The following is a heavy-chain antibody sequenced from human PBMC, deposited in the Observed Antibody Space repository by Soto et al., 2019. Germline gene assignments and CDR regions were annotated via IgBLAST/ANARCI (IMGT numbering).Heavy chain of an antibody. Sequence: GGSLRLSCAASGFTFRHAWMSWVRQAPGKGLEWVGRIKSKTDGGTTDSAAPVKGRFTISRDDSKNTLYLQMNSLKTEDTAVYYCTTDLSAIFGVVIEYFQHWGQGTLVTVSS. D-gene: IGHD3-3*01. CDR3: TTDLSAIFGVVIEYFQH. CDR1: GFTFRHAW. V-gene: IGHV3-15*01. J-gene: IGHJ1*01. CDR2: IKSKTDGGTT.